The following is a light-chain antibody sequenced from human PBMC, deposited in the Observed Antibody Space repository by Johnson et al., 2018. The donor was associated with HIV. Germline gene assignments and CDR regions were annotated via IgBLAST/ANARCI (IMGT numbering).Light chain of an antibody. V-gene: IGLV1-51*01. CDR3: GTWDSSLSAGGANYV. J-gene: IGLJ1*01. Sequence: QAVLTQPPSVSAAPGQKVTISCSGSSSNIGNNYVSWYQQVPGTAPKLLIYDNNARPSGIPDRFSGSKSGTSATLGTTGLQTGDEADYYCGTWDSSLSAGGANYVFGTGTKVTVL. CDR1: SSNIGNNY. CDR2: DNN.